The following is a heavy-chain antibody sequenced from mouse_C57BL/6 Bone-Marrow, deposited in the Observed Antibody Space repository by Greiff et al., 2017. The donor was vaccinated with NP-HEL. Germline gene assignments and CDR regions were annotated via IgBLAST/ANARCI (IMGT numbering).Heavy chain of an antibody. J-gene: IGHJ2*01. Sequence: EVQLQQSGTVLARPGASVKMSCKTSGYTFTSYWMHWVKQRPGQGLEWIGAIYPGNSDTSYNQKFKGKAKLTAVTSASTAYMELSSLTNEDSAVYYCRGYSNYEGGFDYWGQGTTLTVSS. CDR3: RGYSNYEGGFDY. D-gene: IGHD2-5*01. CDR2: IYPGNSDT. CDR1: GYTFTSYW. V-gene: IGHV1-5*01.